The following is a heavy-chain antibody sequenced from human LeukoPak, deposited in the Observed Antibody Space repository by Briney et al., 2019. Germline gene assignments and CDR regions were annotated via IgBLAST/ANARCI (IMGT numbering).Heavy chain of an antibody. CDR3: ARLSGITTIVVFISDAFDI. CDR2: IYYSGST. D-gene: IGHD3-22*01. V-gene: IGHV4-39*01. CDR1: GGSISSSSYY. Sequence: SETLSLTCTVSGGSISSSSYYWGWIRQPPWKGLEWIGSIYYSGSTYYNPSLKSRVTISVDTSKNQFSLKLSSVTAADTAVYYCARLSGITTIVVFISDAFDIWGQGTMVTVSS. J-gene: IGHJ3*02.